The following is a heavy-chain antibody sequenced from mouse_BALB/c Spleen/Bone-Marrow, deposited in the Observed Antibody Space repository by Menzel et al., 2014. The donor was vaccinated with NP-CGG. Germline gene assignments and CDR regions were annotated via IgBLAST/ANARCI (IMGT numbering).Heavy chain of an antibody. J-gene: IGHJ3*01. D-gene: IGHD2-4*01. CDR1: GYTFTSYV. V-gene: IGHV1-14*01. CDR2: INPYNDGT. Sequence: EVQLQESGPELVKPGASVKMSCKASGYTFTSYVMHWVKQKPGQGLEWIGYINPYNDGTKYNEKFKGKATLTSDKSSSTAYMELSRLTSEDSAVYYCASRSTMISWFAYWGQGTLVTVSA. CDR3: ASRSTMISWFAY.